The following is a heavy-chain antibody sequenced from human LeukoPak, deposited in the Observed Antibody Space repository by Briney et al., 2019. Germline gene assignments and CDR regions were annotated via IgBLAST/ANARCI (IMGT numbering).Heavy chain of an antibody. CDR1: GFTFSSYA. J-gene: IGHJ4*02. D-gene: IGHD2-21*02. CDR3: AAELYGGIFGHCCSFAY. CDR2: ISGSGGST. V-gene: IGHV3-23*01. Sequence: GGSLRLSCAASGFTFSSYAMSWVRQAPGKGLEWVSAISGSGGSTYYADSVKGRFTISRDNSKNTLYLQMNSLRAEDTAVYYCAAELYGGIFGHCCSFAYWGQGTLVTVSS.